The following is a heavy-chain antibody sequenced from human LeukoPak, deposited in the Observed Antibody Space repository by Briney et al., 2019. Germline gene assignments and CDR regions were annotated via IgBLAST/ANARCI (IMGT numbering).Heavy chain of an antibody. Sequence: SVKVSCKASGGTFSSYAISWVRQAPGQGLEWMGRIIPILGIANYAQKFQGRVTITADKSTSTAYMELSSLRSEDTAVYYCARLEQLVRRGLYYYGMDVWGQGTTVTVS. J-gene: IGHJ6*02. CDR3: ARLEQLVRRGLYYYGMDV. CDR1: GGTFSSYA. V-gene: IGHV1-69*04. CDR2: IIPILGIA. D-gene: IGHD6-6*01.